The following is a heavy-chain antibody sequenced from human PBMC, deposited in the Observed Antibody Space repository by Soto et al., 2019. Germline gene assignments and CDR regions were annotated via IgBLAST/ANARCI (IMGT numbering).Heavy chain of an antibody. CDR3: ARVGEGAIAAAGTFWFDP. V-gene: IGHV4-59*01. CDR1: GGSISSYY. D-gene: IGHD6-13*01. CDR2: IYYSGST. Sequence: QVQLQESGPGLVKPSETLSLTCTVSGGSISSYYWSWIRQPPGKGLEWIGYIYYSGSTNYNPSLKSRVTISVDTSKNQFSLKLSSVTAADTAVYYCARVGEGAIAAAGTFWFDPWGQGTLVTVSS. J-gene: IGHJ5*02.